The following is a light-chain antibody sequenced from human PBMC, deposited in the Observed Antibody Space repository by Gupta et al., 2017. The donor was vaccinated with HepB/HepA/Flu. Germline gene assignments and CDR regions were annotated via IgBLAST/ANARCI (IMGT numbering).Light chain of an antibody. CDR3: QTWGTGIWV. Sequence: QLVLTQSPSASASLGASVKLPCTLSSGHSSYAIAWHQQQPEKGPRYLMKLNSDGSHSKGDGSPDRFSGSSSGAERYLTISSLQSEDEADYYCQTWGTGIWVFGGGTKLTVL. CDR1: SGHSSYA. V-gene: IGLV4-69*01. CDR2: LNSDGSH. J-gene: IGLJ3*02.